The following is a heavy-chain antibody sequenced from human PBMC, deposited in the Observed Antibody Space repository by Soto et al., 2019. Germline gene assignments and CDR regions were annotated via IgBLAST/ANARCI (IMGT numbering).Heavy chain of an antibody. J-gene: IGHJ1*01. V-gene: IGHV3-11*01. D-gene: IGHD6-19*01. CDR2: ISDSGSTI. CDR3: ARPSSGWFDGYLKH. Sequence: QVQLVESGGGLVKPGGSVRLSCAASGFTFSDYYMSWVRQALGKWLEWISYISDSGSTISYADSVKGRFTISRDNAKKRLYLQMNSLGAEDTAVYYCARPSSGWFDGYLKHWGQGTQVTVSS. CDR1: GFTFSDYY.